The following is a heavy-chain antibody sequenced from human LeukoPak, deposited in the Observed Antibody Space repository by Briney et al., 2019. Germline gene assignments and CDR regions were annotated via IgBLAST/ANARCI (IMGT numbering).Heavy chain of an antibody. V-gene: IGHV4-39*07. Sequence: PSETLSLTCTVSGGSISSSSYYWGWIRQPPGKGLEWIGSIYYSGSTYYNPSLKSRVTISVDRSKNQFSLKLSSVTAADTAVYYCARSKWNWGQRRTFDYWGQGTLVTVSS. D-gene: IGHD7-27*01. CDR2: IYYSGST. CDR1: GGSISSSSYY. CDR3: ARSKWNWGQRRTFDY. J-gene: IGHJ4*02.